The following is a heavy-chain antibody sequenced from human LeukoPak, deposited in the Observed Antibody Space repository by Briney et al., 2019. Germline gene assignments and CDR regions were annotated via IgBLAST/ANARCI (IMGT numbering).Heavy chain of an antibody. J-gene: IGHJ4*02. CDR1: GFTFDNYG. D-gene: IGHD6-19*01. CDR2: INWNGGST. V-gene: IGHV3-20*04. CDR3: ARMVGIAVAGSYFDY. Sequence: GGSLRLSCAASGFTFDNYGMSWVRQAPGKGLEWVSAINWNGGSTSYADSVKGRFTISRDNAKKSLYLQMNSLRAEDTALYYCARMVGIAVAGSYFDYWAREPWSPSPQ.